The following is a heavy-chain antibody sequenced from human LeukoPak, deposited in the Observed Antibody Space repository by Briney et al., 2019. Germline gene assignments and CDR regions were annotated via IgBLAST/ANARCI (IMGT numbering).Heavy chain of an antibody. CDR2: IRGSGGST. V-gene: IGHV3-23*01. CDR1: GFTFSSYA. D-gene: IGHD2-15*01. Sequence: GGSLRLSCAASGFTFSSYAMSWVRQAPGKGLEWVSAIRGSGGSTHYADSVKGRFTISRDNSKNTLYLQMNSLRAEDTAVYYCAKDSGRRLERMTPSYYFDYWGQGTLVTVSS. CDR3: AKDSGRRLERMTPSYYFDY. J-gene: IGHJ4*02.